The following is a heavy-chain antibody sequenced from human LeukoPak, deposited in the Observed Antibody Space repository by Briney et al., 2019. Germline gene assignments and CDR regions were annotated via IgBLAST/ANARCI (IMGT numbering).Heavy chain of an antibody. J-gene: IGHJ4*02. D-gene: IGHD1-1*01. CDR1: GYTLTELS. V-gene: IGHV1-24*01. Sequence: ASVKVSCKVSGYTLTELSMHWVRQAPGKGLEWMGGFDPEDGETIYAQKFQGRVTMTEDTSTDTAYMEPSSLRSEDTAVYYCARAARTTGTTPFDYWGQGTLVTVSS. CDR3: ARAARTTGTTPFDY. CDR2: FDPEDGET.